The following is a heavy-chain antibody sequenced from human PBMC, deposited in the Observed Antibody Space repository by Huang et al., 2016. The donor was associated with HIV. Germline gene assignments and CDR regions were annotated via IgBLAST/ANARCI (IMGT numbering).Heavy chain of an antibody. D-gene: IGHD4-17*01. V-gene: IGHV3-30*18. CDR1: GFMLSNFG. CDR2: KSNDGIRK. Sequence: QVHLEESGGGVVQPGGPLSLSCTASGFMLSNFGFVWFGQDFWRLFRDFGSGVCRQAPGMRLEWVAGKSNDGIRKYYVDSVKGRFTISRDKSKNIVYLQMNSLRPEDTAVYYCAKPSGDYEFFDFWGQGTVVTVSS. CDR3: AKPSGDYEFFDF. J-gene: IGHJ4*02.